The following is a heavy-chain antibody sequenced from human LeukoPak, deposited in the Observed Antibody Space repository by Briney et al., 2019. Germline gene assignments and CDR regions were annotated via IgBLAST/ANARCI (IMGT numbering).Heavy chain of an antibody. V-gene: IGHV4-4*08. D-gene: IGHD2-21*01. CDR1: GGSISSYY. Sequence: SETLSLTCTVSGGSISSYYWSWIRQPPGKGLEWIGYIYTSESTNYNPSLNYNPSLKSRVTISIDRSKNQFSLKLSSVTAADTAVYYCAREGTSIRDEEAFDIWGQGTMVTVSS. J-gene: IGHJ3*02. CDR2: IYTSESTNYNPSL. CDR3: AREGTSIRDEEAFDI.